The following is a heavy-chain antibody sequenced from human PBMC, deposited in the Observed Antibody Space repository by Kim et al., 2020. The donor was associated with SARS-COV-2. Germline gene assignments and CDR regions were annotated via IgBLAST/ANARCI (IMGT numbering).Heavy chain of an antibody. Sequence: GGSLRLSCAASGFTFSSYEMNWVRQAPGKGLEWISYISSGGSTMYYADSVKGRFTISRDNAKNSLYLQMSSLRAEDTAVYYCARVGVFGLRGQGFDYWGQGTLVTVSS. CDR1: GFTFSSYE. D-gene: IGHD4-17*01. V-gene: IGHV3-48*03. CDR3: ARVGVFGLRGQGFDY. CDR2: ISSGGSTM. J-gene: IGHJ4*02.